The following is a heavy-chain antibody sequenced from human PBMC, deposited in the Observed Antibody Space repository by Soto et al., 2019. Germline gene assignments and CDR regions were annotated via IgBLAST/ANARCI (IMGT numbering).Heavy chain of an antibody. CDR1: GYAFTTYG. V-gene: IGHV1-18*01. CDR3: ARGRYGDY. CDR2: ISAHNGNT. J-gene: IGHJ4*02. Sequence: QVHLVQSGAVVKKPGASVKVSCQGSGYAFTTYGITWVRQAPGQGLEWMGWISAHNGNTNYAQKLQSRVTVTRDTSTSTAYMELRSLRYDDTAVYYCARGRYGDYWGQGALVTVSS. D-gene: IGHD1-1*01.